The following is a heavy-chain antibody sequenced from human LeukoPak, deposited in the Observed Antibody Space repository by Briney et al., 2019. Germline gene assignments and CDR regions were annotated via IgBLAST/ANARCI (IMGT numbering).Heavy chain of an antibody. V-gene: IGHV4-4*07. CDR3: ARGSVDYDSSGYYNWFDP. Sequence: SETLSLTCTVSGDSISTYYWSWTRQPAGKGVEWIGRIYTSGSTNYNPSLKRLVTMSVDTSKNQFSLKLSSVTAADTAVYYCARGSVDYDSSGYYNWFDPWGQGTLVTVSS. D-gene: IGHD3-22*01. J-gene: IGHJ5*02. CDR1: GDSISTYY. CDR2: IYTSGST.